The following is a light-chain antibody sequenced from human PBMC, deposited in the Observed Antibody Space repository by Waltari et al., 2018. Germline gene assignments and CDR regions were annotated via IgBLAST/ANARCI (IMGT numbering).Light chain of an antibody. Sequence: DIVMTQSPDSLAVSLGERATINCKYSQSVLSSSNNKNYLTWYQQKPGQPHKLLIYWASIRESGVPDRFSGSGSGTDFTLSINSLQAEDVAVYYCQQYYSTPPITFGQGTRLEIK. CDR3: QQYYSTPPIT. J-gene: IGKJ5*01. CDR2: WAS. V-gene: IGKV4-1*01. CDR1: QSVLSSSNNKNY.